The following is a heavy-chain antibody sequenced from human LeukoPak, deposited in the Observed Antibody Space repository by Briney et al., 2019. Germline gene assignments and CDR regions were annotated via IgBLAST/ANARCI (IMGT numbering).Heavy chain of an antibody. V-gene: IGHV1-2*02. CDR1: GYTFTGYY. CDR3: ARGVVIITPHFDF. D-gene: IGHD3-22*01. Sequence: ASVKVSCKASGYTFTGYYMHWVRQAPGQGLEWMGWINPNSGDTKYAQKFQGRVTMTRDTSISTAYMELSRLRSDDTAVYFCARGVVIITPHFDFWGQGTLVTVSS. J-gene: IGHJ4*02. CDR2: INPNSGDT.